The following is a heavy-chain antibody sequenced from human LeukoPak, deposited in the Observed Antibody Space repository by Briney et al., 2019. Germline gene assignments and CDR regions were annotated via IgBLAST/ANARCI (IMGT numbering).Heavy chain of an antibody. V-gene: IGHV4-4*07. CDR1: GGSLSSYY. D-gene: IGHD6-13*01. Sequence: PSESLSLTCTVSGGSLSSYYWSWVRPPAGKGLEWIGRIYTSGSHTYNPTLKHRHTNSIDISKNNLPLKQRSVTARDTPVYFCAGENARGIAAAAPNWFDPWGQGTLVTVSS. CDR3: AGENARGIAAAAPNWFDP. CDR2: IYTSGSH. J-gene: IGHJ5*02.